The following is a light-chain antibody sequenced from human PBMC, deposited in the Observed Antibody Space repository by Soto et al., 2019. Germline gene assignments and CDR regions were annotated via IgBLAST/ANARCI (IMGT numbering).Light chain of an antibody. Sequence: DIQVTQSPSSLSASVGDRVTITCRASQRIGNFLNWYQHRLGKAPKLLIYDASNLQSGVPSRFSGSGSGTDFALTLSSLQPEDFATYYCQQSYITPRTFGQGTKVDI. CDR2: DAS. CDR3: QQSYITPRT. J-gene: IGKJ1*01. V-gene: IGKV1-39*01. CDR1: QRIGNF.